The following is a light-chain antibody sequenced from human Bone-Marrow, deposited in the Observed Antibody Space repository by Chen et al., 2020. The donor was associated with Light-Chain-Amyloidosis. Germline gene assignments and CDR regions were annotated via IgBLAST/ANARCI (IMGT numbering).Light chain of an antibody. CDR3: SSCTSNSSYV. Sequence: QSALTQPASVSGSPGQSITISCTGTSGDVGTYNYVSWYQQHPGKAPKVMISAVSNRPSGVSIRVSGSRSGNTASLTISALQAEDEADYYCSSCTSNSSYVFGPGTKVTVL. J-gene: IGLJ1*01. V-gene: IGLV2-14*01. CDR2: AVS. CDR1: SGDVGTYNY.